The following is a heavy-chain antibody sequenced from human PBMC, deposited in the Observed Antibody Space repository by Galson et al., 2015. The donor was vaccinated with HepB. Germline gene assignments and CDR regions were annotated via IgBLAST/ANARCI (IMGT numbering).Heavy chain of an antibody. CDR1: GFTFSNYA. J-gene: IGHJ3*02. V-gene: IGHV3-23*01. CDR3: AKTTPSSGYSTDGFDI. CDR2: ISGSGGRT. D-gene: IGHD3-22*01. Sequence: SLRLSCAASGFTFSNYAMTWVRQAPGKGLEWVSSISGSGGRTYNADSVKGRFTISRDNSKDTLYLQMNSLRAEDTAFYYCAKTTPSSGYSTDGFDIWGQGTMVTVS.